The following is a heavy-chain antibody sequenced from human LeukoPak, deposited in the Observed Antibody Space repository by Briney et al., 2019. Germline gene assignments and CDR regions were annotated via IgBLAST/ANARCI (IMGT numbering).Heavy chain of an antibody. CDR2: INPSGGST. J-gene: IGHJ3*02. D-gene: IGHD4-17*01. CDR3: ARDDYGDYVGENAFDI. V-gene: IGHV1-46*01. Sequence: PGGSLRLSCAASGFTFSSYAMHWVRQAPGQGLEWMGIINPSGGSTSYAQKFQGRVTMTRDTSTSTVYMELSSLRSEDTAVYYCARDDYGDYVGENAFDIWGQGTMVTVSS. CDR1: GFTFSSYA.